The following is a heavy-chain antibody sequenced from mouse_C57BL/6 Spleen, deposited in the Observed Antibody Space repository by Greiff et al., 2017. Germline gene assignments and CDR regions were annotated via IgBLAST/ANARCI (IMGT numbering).Heavy chain of an antibody. V-gene: IGHV5-9-1*02. Sequence: EVQRVESGEGLVKPGGSLKLSCAASGFTFSSYAMSWVRQTPEKRLEWVAYISSGGDYIYYADTVKGRFTISRDNARNTLYLQMSSLKSEDTAMYYCTRAVYGGAMDYWGQGTSVTVSS. CDR1: GFTFSSYA. D-gene: IGHD1-1*02. CDR2: ISSGGDYI. CDR3: TRAVYGGAMDY. J-gene: IGHJ4*01.